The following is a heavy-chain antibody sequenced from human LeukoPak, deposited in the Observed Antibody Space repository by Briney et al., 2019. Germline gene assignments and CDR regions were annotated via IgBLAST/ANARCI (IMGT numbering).Heavy chain of an antibody. CDR2: VSGTGDKT. CDR3: AKPSIPARPFLTYLYYYLDV. V-gene: IGHV3-23*01. Sequence: PGGSLRLSCVASEFTFSRFAMSWVRQAPGRGLEWIPGVSGTGDKTHYTDSVKGRFTISRDNSKNTQYLHMSALRAADTAVYYCAKPSIPARPFLTYLYYYLDVWGEGTTVIVSS. CDR1: EFTFSRFA. J-gene: IGHJ6*03. D-gene: IGHD6-6*01.